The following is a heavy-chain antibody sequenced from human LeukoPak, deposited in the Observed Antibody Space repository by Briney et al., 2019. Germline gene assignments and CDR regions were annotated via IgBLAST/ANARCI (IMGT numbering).Heavy chain of an antibody. CDR1: GFTFSSYD. V-gene: IGHV3-30*02. J-gene: IGHJ5*02. CDR3: ARDGNYYGSGVYNWFDP. D-gene: IGHD3-10*01. CDR2: IRYDGSNK. Sequence: PGGSLRLSCAASGFTFSSYDIHWVRQAPGKGLEWVAFIRYDGSNKYYADSVRGRFTISRDNSKNTLYLQMNSLRAEDTAVYYCARDGNYYGSGVYNWFDPWGQGTLVTVSS.